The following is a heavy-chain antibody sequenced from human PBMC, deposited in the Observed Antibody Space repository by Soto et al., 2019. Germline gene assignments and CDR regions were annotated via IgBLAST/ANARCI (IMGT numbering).Heavy chain of an antibody. D-gene: IGHD3-10*02. CDR1: GFTFSGSA. V-gene: IGHV3-73*01. CDR2: IRSKANNYAT. Sequence: GGSLRLSCAASGFTFSGSAIHWVRRASGKGLEWLGLIRSKANNYATAYGASVKGRFTISRDDSKNTAYLQMNSLKTEDTAIYYCSRQMFSPDNHWGQGTLVTVSS. J-gene: IGHJ5*02. CDR3: SRQMFSPDNH.